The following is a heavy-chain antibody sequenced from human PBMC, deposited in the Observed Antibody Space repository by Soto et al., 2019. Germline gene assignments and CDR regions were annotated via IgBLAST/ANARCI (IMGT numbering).Heavy chain of an antibody. CDR2: IYYSGST. V-gene: IGHV4-39*01. Sequence: PSETLSLTCTVSGSSISSSSYYWGWIRQPPGKGLEWIGSIYYSGSTYYNPSLKSRVTISVDTSKNQFSLKLSSVTAADTAVYYCARSDWNYYYGMDVWGQGTTVTVSS. CDR3: ARSDWNYYYGMDV. D-gene: IGHD2-21*02. J-gene: IGHJ6*02. CDR1: GSSISSSSYY.